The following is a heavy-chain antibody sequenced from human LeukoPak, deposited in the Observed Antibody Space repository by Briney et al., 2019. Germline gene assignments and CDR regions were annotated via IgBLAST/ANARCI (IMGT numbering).Heavy chain of an antibody. CDR3: ASYFDSTGYFPDAYDM. D-gene: IGHD3-22*01. V-gene: IGHV3-48*01. CDR2: ISTTSKTI. J-gene: IGHJ3*02. Sequence: GGSLRLSCVASGFTFSRYSMNWVRQAPGKGLEWVSYISTTSKTIYYGDSVKGRFSISRDNGKNLLYLQMKSLRAEDTAVYYCASYFDSTGYFPDAYDMWGQETLVSVSS. CDR1: GFTFSRYS.